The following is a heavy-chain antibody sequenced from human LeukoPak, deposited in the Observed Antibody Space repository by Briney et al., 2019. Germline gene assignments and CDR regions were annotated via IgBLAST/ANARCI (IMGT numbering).Heavy chain of an antibody. J-gene: IGHJ4*02. D-gene: IGHD3-10*01. CDR1: GYSFTSYW. CDR3: ARHKTGGYSYASGSQFDY. Sequence: GESLKISRKGSGYSFTSYWIGWVGQMPGKGLEWMGIIYPGDSDTRYNPSFQGRVTISADKSITTAYLQWSSLKASDTAMYYCARHKTGGYSYASGSQFDYWGQGTLVTVSS. CDR2: IYPGDSDT. V-gene: IGHV5-51*01.